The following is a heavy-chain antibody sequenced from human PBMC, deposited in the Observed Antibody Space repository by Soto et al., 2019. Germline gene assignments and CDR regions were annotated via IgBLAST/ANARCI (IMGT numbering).Heavy chain of an antibody. CDR3: AKGDSGSSSYFDY. CDR2: ISTSGAST. Sequence: EVQLLESGGGLVQPGGSLRLSCAASGFTFSTYAMSWVRQAPGKGLEWVSAISTSGASTYYADSVKGRFTISRDNSKDTLYLQMNSLRAEDTAVYYCAKGDSGSSSYFDYWGQGTLVTVSS. J-gene: IGHJ4*02. V-gene: IGHV3-23*01. D-gene: IGHD1-26*01. CDR1: GFTFSTYA.